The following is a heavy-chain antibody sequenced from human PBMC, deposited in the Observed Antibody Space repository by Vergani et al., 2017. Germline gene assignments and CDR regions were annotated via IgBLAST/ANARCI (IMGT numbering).Heavy chain of an antibody. CDR1: GFTFSSYG. CDR3: AKVRERGYSGYDRGFDY. V-gene: IGHV3-33*06. D-gene: IGHD5-12*01. CDR2: IWYDGSNK. J-gene: IGHJ4*02. Sequence: QVQLVESGGGVVQPGRSLRLSCAASGFTFSSYGMHWVRQAPGKGLEWVAVIWYDGSNKYYADSVKGRFTISRDNSKNTLYLQMNSLRAEDTAVYYCAKVRERGYSGYDRGFDYWGQGTLVTVSS.